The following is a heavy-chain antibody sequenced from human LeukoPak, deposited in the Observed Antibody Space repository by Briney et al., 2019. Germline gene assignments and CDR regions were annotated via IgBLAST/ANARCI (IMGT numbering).Heavy chain of an antibody. D-gene: IGHD5-18*01. CDR1: GFTFSSYG. Sequence: GGSLRLSCAASGFTFSSYGMSWVRQAPGKGLEWVSAISGSGGSTYYADSVKGRFTISRDNSKNTLYLQMNSLRAEDTAVYYCATGIQLWSGYSRDYYYYMDVWGKGTTVTISS. CDR3: ATGIQLWSGYSRDYYYYMDV. J-gene: IGHJ6*03. CDR2: ISGSGGST. V-gene: IGHV3-23*01.